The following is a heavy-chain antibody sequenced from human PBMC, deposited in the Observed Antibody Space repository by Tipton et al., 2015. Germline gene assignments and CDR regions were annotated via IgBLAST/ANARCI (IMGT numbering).Heavy chain of an antibody. Sequence: QLVQSGGGLVQPGGSPRLSCAASGLTFSSFWMSWVRQAPGKGLEWVAHINPDGSGTYYVDSVKGRFTISRDNAKNSLFLQMNSLRHEDTALYYCTKAVRRGYSNGFDHWGQGALVTVS. J-gene: IGHJ5*02. CDR3: TKAVRRGYSNGFDH. D-gene: IGHD5-18*01. CDR2: INPDGSGT. CDR1: GLTFSSFW. V-gene: IGHV3-7*03.